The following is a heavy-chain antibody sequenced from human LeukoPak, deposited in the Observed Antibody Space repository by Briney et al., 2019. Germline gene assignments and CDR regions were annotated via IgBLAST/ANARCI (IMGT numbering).Heavy chain of an antibody. V-gene: IGHV1-8*01. CDR3: ARRLGHTVTLYYFDF. D-gene: IGHD4-17*01. J-gene: IGHJ4*02. CDR1: GYTFTSYD. Sequence: VSVQVSCKASGYTFTSYDIHWVRPATGKGRAGMGWMNPSSGNTEYAQKFQGRVTMTRNHSINTAYMELSSLRSEDTAVYDCARRLGHTVTLYYFDFWGQGTLVTVST. CDR2: MNPSSGNT.